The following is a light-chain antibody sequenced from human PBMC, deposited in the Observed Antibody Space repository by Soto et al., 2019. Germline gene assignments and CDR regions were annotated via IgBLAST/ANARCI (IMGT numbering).Light chain of an antibody. Sequence: QSVLTQPPSVSGAPGQRVTISCTGSSSNIGAGFDVHWYQQLPGTTPKLLIYGNINRPSGVPDRFSGSNSGTSDSLAITGLQAEDEADYYCQSYDSSLTGVVFGGGTKLTVL. CDR2: GNI. V-gene: IGLV1-40*01. CDR1: SSNIGAGFD. CDR3: QSYDSSLTGVV. J-gene: IGLJ2*01.